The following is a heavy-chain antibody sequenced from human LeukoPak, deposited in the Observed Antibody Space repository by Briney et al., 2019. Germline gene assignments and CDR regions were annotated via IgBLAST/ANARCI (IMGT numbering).Heavy chain of an antibody. CDR2: ISWNSGSI. J-gene: IGHJ5*02. Sequence: PGRSLRLSCAASGFTFDDYAMHWVRQAPGKGLEWVSGISWNSGSIGYADSVKGRFTISRDNAKNTLYLQMNSLRAEDTAVYYCASTLWGGDWFDPWGQGTLVTVSS. D-gene: IGHD3-10*01. CDR3: ASTLWGGDWFDP. V-gene: IGHV3-9*01. CDR1: GFTFDDYA.